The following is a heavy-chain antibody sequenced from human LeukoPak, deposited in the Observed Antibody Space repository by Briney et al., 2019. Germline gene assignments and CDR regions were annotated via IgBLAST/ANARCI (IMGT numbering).Heavy chain of an antibody. Sequence: SETQSLTCTVSGVSISSSNSYWGWIRQPPGKGLEWIGSIYYSGNTYYNASLKSQVSISIDTSKNQFSLRLTSVTAADTAVYYCARAEYCGGDCYSPSDAFDIWGQGTMVTVSS. CDR1: GVSISSSNSY. J-gene: IGHJ3*02. D-gene: IGHD2-21*02. CDR3: ARAEYCGGDCYSPSDAFDI. V-gene: IGHV4-39*01. CDR2: IYYSGNT.